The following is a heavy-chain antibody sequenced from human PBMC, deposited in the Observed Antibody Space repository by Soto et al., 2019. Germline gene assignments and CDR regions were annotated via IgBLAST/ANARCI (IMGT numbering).Heavy chain of an antibody. CDR2: ISTDNGNT. Sequence: ASVKVSCKASGYTFTNSGISWVRQAPGQGLEWMGWISTDNGNTNYAQHHQGRVSMTRDTSISTAYMDLSRLRSDDSAVYYCARYGIGQPTGYSSGWYYYYYGMDVWGQGTTVTVSS. J-gene: IGHJ6*02. CDR3: ARYGIGQPTGYSSGWYYYYYGMDV. D-gene: IGHD6-19*01. V-gene: IGHV1-18*01. CDR1: GYTFTNSG.